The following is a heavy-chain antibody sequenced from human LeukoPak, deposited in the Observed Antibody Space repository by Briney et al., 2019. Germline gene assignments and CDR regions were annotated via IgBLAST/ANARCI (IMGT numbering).Heavy chain of an antibody. CDR2: ISGSGSTI. CDR1: GFTFSDYY. J-gene: IGHJ4*02. Sequence: PGGSLRLSCAASGFTFSDYYMSWIRQAPGKGLEWVSYISGSGSTIYYAVPVKGRFTISRDNAKNSLYLQMSSLRAEDTAVYYCARDLDYGVYADYWGQGTLVTVSS. CDR3: ARDLDYGVYADY. V-gene: IGHV3-11*01. D-gene: IGHD4-17*01.